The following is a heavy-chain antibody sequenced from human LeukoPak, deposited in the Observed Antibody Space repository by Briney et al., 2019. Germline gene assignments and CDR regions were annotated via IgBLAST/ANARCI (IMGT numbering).Heavy chain of an antibody. CDR1: GGSISSGGYY. CDR3: ARARSYCSSTSCYEIDAFDI. V-gene: IGHV4-31*03. D-gene: IGHD2-2*01. Sequence: TSETLSLTCTVSGGSISSGGYYWSWIHQHPGKGLEWIGYIYYSGSTYYNPSLKSRVTISVDTSKNQFSLKLSSVTAADTAVYYCARARSYCSSTSCYEIDAFDIWGQGTMVTVSS. CDR2: IYYSGST. J-gene: IGHJ3*02.